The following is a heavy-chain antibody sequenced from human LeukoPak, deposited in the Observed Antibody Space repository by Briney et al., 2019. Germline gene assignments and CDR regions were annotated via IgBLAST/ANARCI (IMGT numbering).Heavy chain of an antibody. CDR2: ISSSSTYI. V-gene: IGHV3-21*01. Sequence: GGSLRLSCTASGFTFSSYSMNWVRQASGKGLEWVSSISSSSTYIYYADSVMGRFTISRDNAKNSLYLQMNSLRVEDMAVYYCARDLVRGVVDYWGQGTLVTVSS. CDR1: GFTFSSYS. D-gene: IGHD3-10*02. CDR3: ARDLVRGVVDY. J-gene: IGHJ4*02.